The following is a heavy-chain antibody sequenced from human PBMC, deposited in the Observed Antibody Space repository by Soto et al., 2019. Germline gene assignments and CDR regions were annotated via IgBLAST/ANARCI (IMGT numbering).Heavy chain of an antibody. CDR3: SAQLNSP. CDR1: GYTFTSYD. CDR2: VNPNSGNT. D-gene: IGHD1-1*01. V-gene: IGHV1-8*01. J-gene: IGHJ5*02. Sequence: QVQLVQSGAEVQKPGASVKVSCKASGYTFTSYDINWVRQATGQGLEWMGWVNPNSGNTGYAQKFQGRVTMTTNTSISTAYMELSSLTSEDTAVYYCSAQLNSPWGQGTLVTVSS.